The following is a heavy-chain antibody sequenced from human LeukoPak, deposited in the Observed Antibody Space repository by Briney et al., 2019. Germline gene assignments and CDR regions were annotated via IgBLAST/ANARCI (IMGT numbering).Heavy chain of an antibody. CDR3: AKANEEHLGVLTIFDY. CDR2: INWNGGST. V-gene: IGHV3-20*04. Sequence: GGSLRLSCAASGFTFDDYGMSWVRQAPGKGLEWVSGINWNGGSTGYADSVKGRFTISRDNAKNSLYLQMNSLRAEDMALYYCAKANEEHLGVLTIFDYWGQGTLVTVSS. J-gene: IGHJ4*02. D-gene: IGHD4/OR15-4a*01. CDR1: GFTFDDYG.